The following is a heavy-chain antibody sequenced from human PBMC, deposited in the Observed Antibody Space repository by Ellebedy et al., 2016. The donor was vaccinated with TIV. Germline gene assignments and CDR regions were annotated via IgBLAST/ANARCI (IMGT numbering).Heavy chain of an antibody. CDR1: GFTFSDYY. Sequence: GGSLRLSXAASGFTFSDYYMSWIRQAPGKGLEWVSYISSSGTTIYYADSVKGRFTISRDNAKNSLYLQMNSLRAEDTAVYYCARPPRRWLQLYNDYWGQGTLVTVSS. V-gene: IGHV3-11*01. J-gene: IGHJ4*02. CDR2: ISSSGTTI. CDR3: ARPPRRWLQLYNDY. D-gene: IGHD5-24*01.